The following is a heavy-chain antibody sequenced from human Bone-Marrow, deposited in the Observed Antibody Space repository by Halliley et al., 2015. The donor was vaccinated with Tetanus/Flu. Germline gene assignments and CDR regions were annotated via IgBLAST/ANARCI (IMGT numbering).Heavy chain of an antibody. CDR3: VRVWGNYPRFYFGLDV. D-gene: IGHD4-4*01. CDR2: ISGSTSEI. V-gene: IGHV3-21*01. J-gene: IGHJ6*02. Sequence: SSISGSTSEIYYADSVKGRFTLSSDNAKNSLSLQMNSRRAEDTAVYYCVRVWGNYPRFYFGLDVWGQGTTVTVSS.